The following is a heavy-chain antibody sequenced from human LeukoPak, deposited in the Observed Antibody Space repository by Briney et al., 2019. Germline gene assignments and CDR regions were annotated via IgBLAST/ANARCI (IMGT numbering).Heavy chain of an antibody. V-gene: IGHV3-30*01. Sequence: GGSLRLSCTASGFTFSSYAMHWVRQAPGKGLEWVALISYDGSNEYYAEFVKGRFTISRDNSKNTLYLQLNSLRAEDTAVYYCARPNHYDSKEIDYWGQGTLVIVSS. CDR2: ISYDGSNE. D-gene: IGHD3-22*01. CDR3: ARPNHYDSKEIDY. J-gene: IGHJ4*02. CDR1: GFTFSSYA.